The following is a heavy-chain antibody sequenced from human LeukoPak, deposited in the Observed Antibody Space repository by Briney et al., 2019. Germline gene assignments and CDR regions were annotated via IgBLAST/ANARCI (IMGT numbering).Heavy chain of an antibody. J-gene: IGHJ3*02. Sequence: PGGSLRLSCAASGFTFSSYWMHWVRQAPGKGLVWVSRINTDGSSTSYADSVKGRFTISRDNAKNTLYLQMNSLRAEDTAVYYCARVRIVVVPAAKVDAFDIWGQGTMVTVSS. D-gene: IGHD2-2*01. CDR3: ARVRIVVVPAAKVDAFDI. V-gene: IGHV3-74*01. CDR2: INTDGSST. CDR1: GFTFSSYW.